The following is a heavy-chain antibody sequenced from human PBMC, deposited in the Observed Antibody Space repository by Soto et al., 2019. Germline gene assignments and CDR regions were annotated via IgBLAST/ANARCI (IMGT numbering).Heavy chain of an antibody. CDR2: ISTYNGNT. V-gene: IGHV1-18*01. CDR3: TIDHLKADYGAKWYFDL. J-gene: IGHJ2*01. CDR1: GYTFNSLG. Sequence: QVHLVQSGVEVKMPGASVKVSCKGSGYTFNSLGISWVRQAPGQGLEWMGWISTYNGNTNSAPKLQGRVTMITDTSTSTAYLGLRRLSSDDTAVYCRTIDHLKADYGAKWYFDLWGRGTLVTVSS. D-gene: IGHD4-17*01.